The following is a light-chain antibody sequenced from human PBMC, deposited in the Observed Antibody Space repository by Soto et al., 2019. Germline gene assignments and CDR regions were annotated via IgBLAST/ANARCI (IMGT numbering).Light chain of an antibody. CDR3: SSYTSSAPFYV. Sequence: QSALTQPASVSGSPGQSITISCTGASTDVDGYDYVSWYQQHPGQAPKLMIYDVNNRPSGVSYRFSGSKSGDTASLTISGLQAEDDADYYCSSYTSSAPFYVFGTGTKFTVL. V-gene: IGLV2-14*03. J-gene: IGLJ1*01. CDR1: STDVDGYDY. CDR2: DVN.